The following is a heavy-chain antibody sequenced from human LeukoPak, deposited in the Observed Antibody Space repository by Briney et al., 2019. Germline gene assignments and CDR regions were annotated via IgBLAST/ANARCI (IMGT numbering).Heavy chain of an antibody. D-gene: IGHD3-16*01. J-gene: IGHJ4*02. V-gene: IGHV3-72*01. Sequence: TGGSLRLSCATSGFTFSDHYMDWVRQAPGKGLEWVGRTRKKGKSYSTEYAASVKGRFTMSRDDSKDSVYLQMGSLRAEDTAVYYCTRDVTSYGHFDSWGQGTLVTVAS. CDR2: TRKKGKSYST. CDR3: TRDVTSYGHFDS. CDR1: GFTFSDHY.